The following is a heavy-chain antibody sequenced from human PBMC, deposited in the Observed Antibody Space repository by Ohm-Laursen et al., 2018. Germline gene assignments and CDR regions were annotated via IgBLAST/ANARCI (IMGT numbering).Heavy chain of an antibody. D-gene: IGHD6-19*01. V-gene: IGHV4-4*07. Sequence: SETLSLTCTVSGGSISSYYWSWIRQPAGKGLEWIGRIYSSGSTNYNPSLKSRVTMSVDTSKTQFSLKLASVTAADTAVYYCARHHNSGWEFEYWGQGTLVTVSS. CDR1: GGSISSYY. J-gene: IGHJ4*02. CDR3: ARHHNSGWEFEY. CDR2: IYSSGST.